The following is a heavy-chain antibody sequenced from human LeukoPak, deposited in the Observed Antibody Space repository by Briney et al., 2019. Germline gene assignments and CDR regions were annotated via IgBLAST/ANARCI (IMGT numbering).Heavy chain of an antibody. V-gene: IGHV3-23*01. D-gene: IGHD6-19*01. J-gene: IGHJ4*02. CDR2: LSESGDKT. CDR1: GFTFSTYA. Sequence: GGSLRLSCAASGFTFSTYAMSWVRQAPGKGLDWASALSESGDKTYYADSVRGRFTISRDNSKNTLYLQMNSLRAEDTALYYCAKGGLWSSGWSLFDYWGQGTLVTVSS. CDR3: AKGGLWSSGWSLFDY.